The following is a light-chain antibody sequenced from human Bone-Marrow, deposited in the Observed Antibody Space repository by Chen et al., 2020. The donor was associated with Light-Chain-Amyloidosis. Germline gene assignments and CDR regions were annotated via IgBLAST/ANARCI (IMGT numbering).Light chain of an antibody. CDR3: QQRRSWPCS. J-gene: IGKJ2*04. V-gene: IGKV3-11*01. CDR1: QTITSY. CDR2: DAS. Sequence: ELVLTQSPATLSLSPGERATLSCRASQTITSYLACYQHKPGQPPRLLMYDASNRATGIPARFSGSGSGTDFTLTISSLEPEDFAIYYCQQRRSWPCSFGQGTKLEI.